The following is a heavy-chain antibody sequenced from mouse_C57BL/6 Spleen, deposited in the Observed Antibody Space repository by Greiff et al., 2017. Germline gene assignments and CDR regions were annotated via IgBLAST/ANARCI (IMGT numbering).Heavy chain of an antibody. V-gene: IGHV10-1*01. CDR2: IRSKSNNYAT. CDR3: VRQGSSYFDY. J-gene: IGHJ2*01. Sequence: EAGGGLVQPKGSLKLSCAASGFSFNTYAMNWVRQAPGKGLEWVARIRSKSNNYATYYADSVKDRFTISRDDSESMLYLQMNNLKTEDTAMYYCVRQGSSYFDYWGQGTTLTVSS. D-gene: IGHD1-1*01. CDR1: GFSFNTYA.